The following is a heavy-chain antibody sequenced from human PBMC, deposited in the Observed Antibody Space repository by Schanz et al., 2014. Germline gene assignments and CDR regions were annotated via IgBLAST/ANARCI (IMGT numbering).Heavy chain of an antibody. CDR3: ARLNYDSSGYPYYYGMDV. CDR2: IHYSGST. Sequence: QVQLQESGPGLVKPSETLSLTCSVSGGSIRNYYWNWIRQPPGKGVEWIGYIHYSGSTNYNPSLESRVALSVDPYKNQFSLKLSSVTAADTAVYYCARLNYDSSGYPYYYGMDVWGQGTTVTVSS. D-gene: IGHD3-22*01. CDR1: GGSIRNYY. J-gene: IGHJ6*02. V-gene: IGHV4-59*08.